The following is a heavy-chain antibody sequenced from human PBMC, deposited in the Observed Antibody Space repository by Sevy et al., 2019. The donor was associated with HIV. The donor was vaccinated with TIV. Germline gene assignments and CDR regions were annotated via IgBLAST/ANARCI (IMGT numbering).Heavy chain of an antibody. D-gene: IGHD2-15*01. CDR2: ISWNSGAI. J-gene: IGHJ3*02. V-gene: IGHV3-9*01. Sequence: GGSLRLSCAASGCTFSDYAMHWVRQVPGKGLEWVSGISWNSGAIGYADSVKGRFTISRDNGQNSLYLQMNSLRIDDTALYYCGRAHGYSVVNSCFGGSINAFDILCQGTMVTVSS. CDR1: GCTFSDYA. CDR3: GRAHGYSVVNSCFGGSINAFDI.